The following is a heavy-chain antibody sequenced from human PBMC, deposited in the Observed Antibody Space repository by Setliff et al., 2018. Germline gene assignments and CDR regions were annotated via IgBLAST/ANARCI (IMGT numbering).Heavy chain of an antibody. CDR3: ARASRFGTIKYRGDYYMDV. V-gene: IGHV7-4-1*02. Sequence: GASVKVSCKASGYTFTNYAMSWMRQAPGQGLEWMGWINTNTGNPSYAQGFTGRFVFSLDTSVSTAYLQISSLKAEDTALYYCARASRFGTIKYRGDYYMDVWGKGTTVTVSS. CDR2: INTNTGNP. J-gene: IGHJ6*03. D-gene: IGHD3-10*01. CDR1: GYTFTNYA.